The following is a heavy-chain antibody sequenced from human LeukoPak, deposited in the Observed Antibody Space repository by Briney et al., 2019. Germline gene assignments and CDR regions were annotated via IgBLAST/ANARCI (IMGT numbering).Heavy chain of an antibody. J-gene: IGHJ6*02. CDR3: AITMVWGPITEYYYGMDV. V-gene: IGHV3-48*02. Sequence: QPGGSLRLSCAASGFTFNSYSMNWVRQAPGKGLEWVSYISSSSSSITYADSVKGRFTISRDNAQNSLYLQMNSLRDEDTAVYYCAITMVWGPITEYYYGMDVWGQGTTVTVSS. CDR2: ISSSSSSI. D-gene: IGHD3-10*01. CDR1: GFTFNSYS.